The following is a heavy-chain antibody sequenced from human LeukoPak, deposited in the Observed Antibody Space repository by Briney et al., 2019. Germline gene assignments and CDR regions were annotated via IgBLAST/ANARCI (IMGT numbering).Heavy chain of an antibody. CDR1: GFTFSDYY. Sequence: GGSLRLSCAASGFTFSDYYMSWIRQAPGKGLEWVAHIKEDGREKYYVDSVKGRFTISRDNARNSLYLQMNNLKAEDTAMYYCVRFMRGTIGGDDWGQGTLVTVSA. V-gene: IGHV3-7*01. CDR2: IKEDGREK. D-gene: IGHD3-16*01. CDR3: VRFMRGTIGGDD. J-gene: IGHJ4*02.